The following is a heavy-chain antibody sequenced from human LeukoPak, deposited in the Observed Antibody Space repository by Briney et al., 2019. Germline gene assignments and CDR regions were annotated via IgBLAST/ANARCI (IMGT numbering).Heavy chain of an antibody. CDR1: GFTFSSYS. V-gene: IGHV3-21*01. D-gene: IGHD3-10*01. CDR2: ISSSSSYI. CDR3: AREGMVRGVIIN. Sequence: TGGSLRLSCAASGFTFSSYSMNWVRQAPGKGLEWVSSISSSSSYIYYADSVKGRFTISRDNAKNSLYLQMNSLRAEGTAVYYCAREGMVRGVIINWGQGTLVTVSS. J-gene: IGHJ4*02.